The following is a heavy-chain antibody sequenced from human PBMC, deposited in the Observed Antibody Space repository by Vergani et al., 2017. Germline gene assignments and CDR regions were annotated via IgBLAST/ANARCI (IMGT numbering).Heavy chain of an antibody. D-gene: IGHD6-19*01. CDR1: GFTFSSYW. CDR2: IKQDGSEK. J-gene: IGHJ6*02. V-gene: IGHV3-7*01. CDR3: ARGNQWLAYYCYYYGMDV. Sequence: EVQLVESGGGLVQPGGSLRLSCAASGFTFSSYWMSWVRQAPGKGLEWVANIKQDGSEKYYVDSVKGRFTISRDNAKNSLYLQMNSLRAEDTAVYYCARGNQWLAYYCYYYGMDVWGQGTTVTVSS.